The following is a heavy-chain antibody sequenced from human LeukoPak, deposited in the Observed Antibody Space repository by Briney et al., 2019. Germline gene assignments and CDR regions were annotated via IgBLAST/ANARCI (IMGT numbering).Heavy chain of an antibody. Sequence: SETLSLTCTVSGYSISSGYYWGWIRQPPGKGLEWIGSIYHSGSTYYNPSLKSRVTISVDTSKNQFSLKLRYVTAADTAVYYCARALVGATSYYYYYMDVWGKGTTVTVSS. CDR3: ARALVGATSYYYYYMDV. D-gene: IGHD1-26*01. CDR2: IYHSGST. CDR1: GYSISSGYY. V-gene: IGHV4-38-2*02. J-gene: IGHJ6*03.